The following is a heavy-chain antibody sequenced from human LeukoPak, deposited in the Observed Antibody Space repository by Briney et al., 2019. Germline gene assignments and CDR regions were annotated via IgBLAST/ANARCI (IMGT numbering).Heavy chain of an antibody. Sequence: PSETLSLTCTASGYSISSGYYWGWIRQPPGKGLEWIGSIYHSGSTYYNPSLKSRVTISVDTSKNQFSLKLSSVTAADTAVYYCARASIVVVPAAWGQGTMVTVSS. CDR1: GYSISSGYY. D-gene: IGHD2-2*01. CDR2: IYHSGST. V-gene: IGHV4-38-2*02. CDR3: ARASIVVVPAA. J-gene: IGHJ3*01.